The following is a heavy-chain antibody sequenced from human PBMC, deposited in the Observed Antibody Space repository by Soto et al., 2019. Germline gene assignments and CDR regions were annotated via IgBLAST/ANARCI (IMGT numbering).Heavy chain of an antibody. CDR1: GFTFSSYA. J-gene: IGHJ3*02. V-gene: IGHV3-23*01. CDR3: AKKGPFDM. CDR2: ISGGGDGA. Sequence: PGGSLRLSCAASGFTFSSYAITWVRQAPGKGLEWVSTISGGGDGAFYADSVKGHFTISRDNSKNTVYLEMNSLRAEDTARYYCAKKGPFDMWGQGTEVTVS.